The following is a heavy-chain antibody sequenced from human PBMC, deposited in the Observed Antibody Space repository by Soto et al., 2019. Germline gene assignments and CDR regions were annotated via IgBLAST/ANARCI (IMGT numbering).Heavy chain of an antibody. D-gene: IGHD3-10*01. CDR1: GFTFSSYG. J-gene: IGHJ4*02. Sequence: QVQLVESGGGVVQPGRSLRLSCAASGFTFSSYGMHWVRQAPGKGLEWVAVISYDGSNKYHADSVKGRFTISRDNSKNTLYLQMNSLRAEDTAVYYCAKVAYGSGSYVDYWGQGTLVTVSS. CDR3: AKVAYGSGSYVDY. V-gene: IGHV3-30*18. CDR2: ISYDGSNK.